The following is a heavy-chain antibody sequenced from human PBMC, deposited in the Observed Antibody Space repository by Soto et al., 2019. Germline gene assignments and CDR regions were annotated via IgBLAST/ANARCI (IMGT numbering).Heavy chain of an antibody. CDR3: ARKGYCTTTTCHSGDYYYYGMDV. Sequence: VQLVQSGAEVKKPGSSVKVSCKASGGTFSTYALSWVRQAPGQGLEWMGGIIPIFGTVNYAQRFQGRVTITADESTSTAYMELSNLRSEDTAVYYCARKGYCTTTTCHSGDYYYYGMDVWGQGTTVTVSS. D-gene: IGHD2-2*01. J-gene: IGHJ6*02. CDR1: GGTFSTYA. V-gene: IGHV1-69*01. CDR2: IIPIFGTV.